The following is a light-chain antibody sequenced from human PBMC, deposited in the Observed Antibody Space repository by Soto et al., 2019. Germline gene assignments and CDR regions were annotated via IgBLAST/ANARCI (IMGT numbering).Light chain of an antibody. J-gene: IGLJ1*01. CDR1: RSSIGSNT. V-gene: IGLV1-44*01. CDR3: AAWDASLGGFDV. CDR2: SNN. Sequence: SVLTQPPSASGTPGQRVTISCSGSRSSIGSNTVNWYQHLPGTAPKLLIYSNNHRPSGVPDRFSASKTGASASLAISGLQSEDEGDYYCAAWDASLGGFDVFGTGTKLTVL.